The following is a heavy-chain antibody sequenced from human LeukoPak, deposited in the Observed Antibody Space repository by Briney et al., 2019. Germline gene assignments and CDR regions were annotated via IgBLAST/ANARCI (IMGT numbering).Heavy chain of an antibody. CDR3: VKEVVATIPPL. V-gene: IGHV3-23*01. Sequence: GGSLRLSCAASGFILSNCAMTWVRQAPGKGLQWVSGIDTKGTRTYYADSVKGRFTISRDNSKNTLFLQMNSLRAEDTAVYYCVKEVVATIPPLWGQGTLVTVSS. J-gene: IGHJ4*02. CDR1: GFILSNCA. D-gene: IGHD5-12*01. CDR2: IDTKGTRT.